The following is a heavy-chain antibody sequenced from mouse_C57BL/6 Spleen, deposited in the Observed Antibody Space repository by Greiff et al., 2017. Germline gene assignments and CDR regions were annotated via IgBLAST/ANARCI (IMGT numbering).Heavy chain of an antibody. D-gene: IGHD1-1*01. CDR2: IDPETGGT. V-gene: IGHV1-15*01. CDR1: GYTFTDYE. Sequence: QVHVKQSGAELVRPGASVTLSCKASGYTFTDYEMHWVKQTPVHGLEWIGAIDPETGGTAYNQKFKGKAILTADKSSSTAYMELRSLTSEDSAFYYCTRDHYGSSYYFDYWGQGTTLTVSS. CDR3: TRDHYGSSYYFDY. J-gene: IGHJ2*01.